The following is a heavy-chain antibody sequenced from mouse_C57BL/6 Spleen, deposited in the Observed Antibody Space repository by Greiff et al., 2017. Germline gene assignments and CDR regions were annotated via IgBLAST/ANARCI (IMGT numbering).Heavy chain of an antibody. D-gene: IGHD2-3*01. CDR3: ARRIYDGYSVGAMDY. Sequence: VQLQQSGAELVKPGASVKMSCKASGYTFTSYWITWVKQRPGQGLEWIGDIYPGSGSTNYNEKFKSKATLTVDTSSSPAYMQLSSLTSEDSAVYYCARRIYDGYSVGAMDYWGQGTSVTVSS. CDR2: IYPGSGST. V-gene: IGHV1-55*01. CDR1: GYTFTSYW. J-gene: IGHJ4*01.